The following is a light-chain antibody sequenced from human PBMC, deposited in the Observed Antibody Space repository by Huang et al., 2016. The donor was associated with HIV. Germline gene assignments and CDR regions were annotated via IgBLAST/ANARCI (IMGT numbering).Light chain of an antibody. J-gene: IGKJ2*01. CDR1: QRISNN. Sequence: EILLTQSPATLSVSPGERVTLSCRASQRISNNLAWYQQKPGQAPRLLSYGASTRATASPARFSGSASGTEFTLTISSLQSEDFAVYYCQQYHNWPPYTFGQGTKLEI. CDR3: QQYHNWPPYT. V-gene: IGKV3-15*01. CDR2: GAS.